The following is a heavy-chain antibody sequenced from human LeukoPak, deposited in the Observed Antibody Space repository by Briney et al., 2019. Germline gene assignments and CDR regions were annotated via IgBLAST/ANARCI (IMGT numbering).Heavy chain of an antibody. CDR3: AREAPDIVVVPAAIVGPPSYHYYMDV. Sequence: SETLSLTCAVYGGSFSGYYWSWIRQPPGKGLEWIGEINHSGSTNYNPSLKSRVTISVDTSKNQFSLKLSSVTAADTAVYYCAREAPDIVVVPAAIVGPPSYHYYMDVWGKGTTVTVSS. CDR2: INHSGST. D-gene: IGHD2-2*01. V-gene: IGHV4-34*01. CDR1: GGSFSGYY. J-gene: IGHJ6*03.